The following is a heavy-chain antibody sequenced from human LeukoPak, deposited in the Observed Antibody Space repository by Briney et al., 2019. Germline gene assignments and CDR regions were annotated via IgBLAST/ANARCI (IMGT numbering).Heavy chain of an antibody. D-gene: IGHD1-26*01. V-gene: IGHV3-30*02. Sequence: GGSLRLSCAASGFTFSGYGFHWVRQVPGKGLEWMTFIRFDGSDKYYADSVKGRFTVSRDDSRNTLYLQMNSLTTDDTALYFCARGESGSYYEGFEYWGQGTLVTVSS. CDR1: GFTFSGYG. CDR2: IRFDGSDK. J-gene: IGHJ4*02. CDR3: ARGESGSYYEGFEY.